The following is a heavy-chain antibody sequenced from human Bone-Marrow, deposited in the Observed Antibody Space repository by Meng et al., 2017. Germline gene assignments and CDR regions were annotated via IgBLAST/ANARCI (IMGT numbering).Heavy chain of an antibody. CDR2: INHSGST. V-gene: IGHV4-34*01. Sequence: QVQLPQWGAGLLKPSETLSLTCVVSGGSFSDYYWSWIRQPPGKGLEWIGEINHSGSTNYNPSLESRVTISVDTSQNNLSLKLSSVTAADSAVYYCARGPTTMAHDFDYWGQGTLVTVSS. J-gene: IGHJ4*02. D-gene: IGHD4-11*01. CDR3: ARGPTTMAHDFDY. CDR1: GGSFSDYY.